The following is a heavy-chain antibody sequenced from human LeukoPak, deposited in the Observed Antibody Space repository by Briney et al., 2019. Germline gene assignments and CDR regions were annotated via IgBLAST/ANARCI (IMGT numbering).Heavy chain of an antibody. D-gene: IGHD3-22*01. CDR1: GFTINNKY. J-gene: IGHJ3*02. CDR3: ARGLFLSGYLDAFDI. CDR2: IYNDGRT. V-gene: IGHV3-53*01. Sequence: GGSLRLSCAASGFTINNKYMTWVRQAPGKGLEWVSLIYNDGRTYYADSVKGRCTISRDNLKNVLYLQMNSLKVEDTALYYCARGLFLSGYLDAFDIWGQGTVVTVSS.